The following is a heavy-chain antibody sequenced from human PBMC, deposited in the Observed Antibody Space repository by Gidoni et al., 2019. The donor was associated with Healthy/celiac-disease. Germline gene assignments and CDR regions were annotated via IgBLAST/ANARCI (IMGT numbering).Heavy chain of an antibody. CDR3: AKEALDWGSSYFDY. CDR1: GFTFSSYG. V-gene: IGHV3-30*18. D-gene: IGHD6-6*01. J-gene: IGHJ4*02. Sequence: VQLVASGGGVVQPGRSLRLSCAASGFTFSSYGMHWVRQAPGKGLEWVAVISYDGSNKYYADSVKGRFTISRDNSKNTLYLQMNSLRAEDTAVYYCAKEALDWGSSYFDYWGQGTLVTVSS. CDR2: ISYDGSNK.